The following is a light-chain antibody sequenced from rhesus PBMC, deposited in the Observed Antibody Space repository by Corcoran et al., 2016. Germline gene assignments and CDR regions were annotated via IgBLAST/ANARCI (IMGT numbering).Light chain of an antibody. V-gene: IGKV3-24*04. J-gene: IGKJ1*01. CDR1: QRVGRF. Sequence: MTQSPATLALSPGERATPSRRASQRVGRFLAWYHRKLGQAPRLLSYGGSNRAPGIPDRISGSGSATEVTLTISSLEPEDVGIYFCLQSSNWPWTFGQGTKVEIK. CDR2: GGS. CDR3: LQSSNWPWT.